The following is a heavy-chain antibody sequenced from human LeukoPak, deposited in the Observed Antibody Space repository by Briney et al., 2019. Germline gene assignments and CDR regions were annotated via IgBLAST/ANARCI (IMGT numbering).Heavy chain of an antibody. D-gene: IGHD6-6*01. CDR2: IYYSGST. J-gene: IGHJ6*02. Sequence: NPSETLSLTCTASGGSISSSSYYWGWIRQPPGKGLEWIGSIYYSGSTYYNPSLKSRVTISVDTSKNQFSLKLSSVTAADTAVYYCARQDMSEQLGYYYYGMDVWGQGTTVTVSS. CDR1: GGSISSSSYY. CDR3: ARQDMSEQLGYYYYGMDV. V-gene: IGHV4-39*01.